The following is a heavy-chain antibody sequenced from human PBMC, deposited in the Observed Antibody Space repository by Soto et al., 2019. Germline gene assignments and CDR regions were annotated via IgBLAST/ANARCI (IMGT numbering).Heavy chain of an antibody. D-gene: IGHD3-22*01. CDR3: ARLITMIVVVITSPMGWFDP. J-gene: IGHJ5*02. CDR2: IYYSGST. V-gene: IGHV4-39*01. CDR1: GGSISSSSYY. Sequence: PSETLSLTCTVSGGSISSSSYYRGWIRQPPGKGMAWIGSIYYSGSTYYNPSLKSRVTISVDTSKNQFSLKLSSVTAADTAVYYCARLITMIVVVITSPMGWFDPWGQGTLVTVSS.